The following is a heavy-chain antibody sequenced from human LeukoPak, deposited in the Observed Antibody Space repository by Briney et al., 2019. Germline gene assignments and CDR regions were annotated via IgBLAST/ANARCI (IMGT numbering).Heavy chain of an antibody. J-gene: IGHJ4*02. V-gene: IGHV4-59*02. D-gene: IGHD2/OR15-2a*01. CDR1: GASVSSSH. Sequence: PSETVCLTCVVSGASVSSSHWNWIRQLPGKGLEWIGCLSYTGKTDYNPSLTSRVTISLDTPKNQVSLKLRSVTAADTAVYYCSEGYFEPFDHWGQGTRVTVSS. CDR3: SEGYFEPFDH. CDR2: LSYTGKT.